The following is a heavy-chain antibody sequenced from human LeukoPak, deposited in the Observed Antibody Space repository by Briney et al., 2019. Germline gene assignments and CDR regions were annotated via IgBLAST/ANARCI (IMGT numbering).Heavy chain of an antibody. V-gene: IGHV3-23*01. CDR2: ISGSGGST. CDR1: GFTFSSYA. D-gene: IGHD2-2*01. J-gene: IGHJ4*02. Sequence: GGSLRLSCAASGFTFSSYAMSWVRQAPGKGLEWVSAISGSGGSTYYADSVKGRFTISRDNSKNTLYLQMNSLRAEDTAVYYCAINIVVVPAVIADYWGQGTLVTVSS. CDR3: AINIVVVPAVIADY.